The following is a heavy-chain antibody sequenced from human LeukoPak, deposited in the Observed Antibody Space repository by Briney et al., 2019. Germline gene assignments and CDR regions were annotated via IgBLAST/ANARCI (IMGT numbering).Heavy chain of an antibody. D-gene: IGHD4-17*01. CDR1: GGSISCGSYY. Sequence: PSQTLSLTCTVSGGSISCGSYYWSWIRQPAWKGLEWIVRIYTSGSTNYNPSRKSRVTISVDTSKNQFSLKLSSVTAADTAVYYGARVVGTVTTVWYFDPWRRGTLVTVSS. CDR3: ARVVGTVTTVWYFDP. J-gene: IGHJ2*01. CDR2: IYTSGST. V-gene: IGHV4-61*02.